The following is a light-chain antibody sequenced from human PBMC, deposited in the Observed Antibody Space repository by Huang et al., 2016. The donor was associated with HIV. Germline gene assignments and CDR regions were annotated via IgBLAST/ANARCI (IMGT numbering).Light chain of an antibody. Sequence: DIQMTQSPSSLSASAGDRVTITCQASQGIRNSLAWYQQKPGRAPKLVLYASSRLQSGVPSRFSGSGSGTDYTLTISSLQPEDFATYYCQQYYSTPSLTFGGGTKVEIK. CDR1: QGIRNS. V-gene: IGKV1-NL1*01. CDR3: QQYYSTPSLT. J-gene: IGKJ4*01. CDR2: ASS.